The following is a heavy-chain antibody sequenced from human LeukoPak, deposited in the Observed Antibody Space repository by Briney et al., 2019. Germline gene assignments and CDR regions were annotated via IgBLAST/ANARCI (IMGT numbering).Heavy chain of an antibody. J-gene: IGHJ4*02. CDR3: ASVFSEGYYFDY. CDR1: GYTFTSYG. Sequence: ASVKVSCRASGYTFTSYGISRVRQAPGQGLEWMGWISAYNGNTNYAQKLQGRVTMTTDTSTSTAYMELRSLRSDDTAVYYCASVFSEGYYFDYWGQGTLVTVSS. D-gene: IGHD1-26*01. CDR2: ISAYNGNT. V-gene: IGHV1-18*01.